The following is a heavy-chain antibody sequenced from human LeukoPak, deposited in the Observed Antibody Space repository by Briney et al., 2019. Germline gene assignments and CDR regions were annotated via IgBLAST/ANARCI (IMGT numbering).Heavy chain of an antibody. Sequence: GGSLRLSCAASGFTFSDYAMHWVRQATGKGLEWVSAIGTTGNTYYPGSVKGRFTISRENAKNSLYLQMNSLRAGDTAVYYCARARYSSTWYTFDYWGQGTLVTVSS. J-gene: IGHJ4*02. V-gene: IGHV3-13*04. CDR1: GFTFSDYA. CDR2: IGTTGNT. D-gene: IGHD6-13*01. CDR3: ARARYSSTWYTFDY.